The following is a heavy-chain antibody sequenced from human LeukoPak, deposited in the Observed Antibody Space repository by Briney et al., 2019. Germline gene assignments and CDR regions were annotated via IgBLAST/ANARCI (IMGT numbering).Heavy chain of an antibody. CDR3: ATCVGSGSYYNGIDY. Sequence: GGSLRLSCAASGFTFSSYWMHWVRQAPGKGLVWVSRINSDGNNTTYAGSVKGRFTISRDNAKNTLYLQMNSLRAEDTAVYYCATCVGSGSYYNGIDYWGQGTLVSVSS. CDR2: INSDGNNT. CDR1: GFTFSSYW. D-gene: IGHD3-10*01. V-gene: IGHV3-74*01. J-gene: IGHJ4*02.